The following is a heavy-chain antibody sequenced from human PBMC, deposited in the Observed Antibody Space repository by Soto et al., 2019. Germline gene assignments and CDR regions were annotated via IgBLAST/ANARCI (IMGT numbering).Heavy chain of an antibody. Sequence: SETLSLTCAVSGGSISSGGYSWSWIRQPPGKGLEWIGYIYHSGSTYYNPSLKSRVTISVDRSKDQFSLKLSSVTAADTAVYYCARDRGYCSSTSCYRPGGMDVWGQGTTVTVSS. J-gene: IGHJ6*02. CDR2: IYHSGST. D-gene: IGHD2-2*01. V-gene: IGHV4-30-2*01. CDR1: GGSISSGGYS. CDR3: ARDRGYCSSTSCYRPGGMDV.